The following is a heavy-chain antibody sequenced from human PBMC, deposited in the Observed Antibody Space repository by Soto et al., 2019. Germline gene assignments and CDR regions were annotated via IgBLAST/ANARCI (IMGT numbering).Heavy chain of an antibody. V-gene: IGHV1-8*02. J-gene: IGHJ6*01. CDR2: MNPINGAT. CDR1: GYDFTAYD. CDR3: GRGPSPRAPAGGTPYYYGMDV. D-gene: IGHD6-13*01. Sequence: ASVKVSCKASGYDFTAYDINWVRQASGQGLEWMGWMNPINGATGSARRFQGRVSMTRNTATGTAYLELTSLRSDDSAVYYCGRGPSPRAPAGGTPYYYGMDVWGQGTTVTVSS.